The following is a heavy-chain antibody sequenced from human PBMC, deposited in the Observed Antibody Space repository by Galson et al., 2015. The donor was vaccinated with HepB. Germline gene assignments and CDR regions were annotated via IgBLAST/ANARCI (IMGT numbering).Heavy chain of an antibody. CDR1: GFTFSSYA. CDR3: AKDGSSGYGSGSYPFDY. CDR2: ISGSGGST. V-gene: IGHV3-23*01. Sequence: SLRLSCAASGFTFSSYAMSWVRQAPGKGLEWVSAISGSGGSTYYADSVKGRFTISRDNSKNTLYLQMNSLKAEDTAVYYCAKDGSSGYGSGSYPFDYWGQGTLVTVSS. D-gene: IGHD3-10*01. J-gene: IGHJ4*02.